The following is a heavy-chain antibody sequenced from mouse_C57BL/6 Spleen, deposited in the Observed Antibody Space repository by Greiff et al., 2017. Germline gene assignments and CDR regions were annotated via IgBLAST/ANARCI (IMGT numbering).Heavy chain of an antibody. V-gene: IGHV1-81*01. CDR1: GYTFTSYG. J-gene: IGHJ4*01. CDR2: IYPRSGNT. D-gene: IGHD1-1*01. Sequence: VQLQQSGAELARPGASVKLSCKASGYTFTSYGINWVKQRTGQGLEWIGEIYPRSGNTYYNEKFKGKATLTADKSSSTAYMELRSLTSEDSAVYFCARSDYGSSYAMDYWGQGTSVTVSS. CDR3: ARSDYGSSYAMDY.